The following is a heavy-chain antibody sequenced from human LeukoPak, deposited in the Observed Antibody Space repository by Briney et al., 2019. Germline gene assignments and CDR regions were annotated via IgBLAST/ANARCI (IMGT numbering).Heavy chain of an antibody. CDR2: INHSGST. V-gene: IGHV4-34*01. Sequence: PSETLSLTCAVYGASFSGYYWSWIRQPPGKGLEWSGEINHSGSTNYNPSLKRPRPISVDTSKNQFSLKLSSVTAADTAVYYCARSDQQEYTSGYYFGYWGQGTLVTVSS. J-gene: IGHJ4*02. CDR3: ARSDQQEYTSGYYFGY. D-gene: IGHD3-22*01. CDR1: GASFSGYY.